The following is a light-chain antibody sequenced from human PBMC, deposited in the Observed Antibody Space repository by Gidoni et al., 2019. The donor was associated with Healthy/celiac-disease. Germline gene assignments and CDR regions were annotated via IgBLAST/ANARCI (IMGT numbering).Light chain of an antibody. CDR3: QVWDSSTVV. CDR2: RDS. CDR1: NIESKN. Sequence: YELTPPLSVSVALGQTARITCGGNNIESKNVHWYQQKPGPAPVLVIYRDSNRPSGIPERFSGSNSGNTATLTISRAQAGDEADYYCQVWDSSTVVFGGGTKLTVL. J-gene: IGLJ2*01. V-gene: IGLV3-9*01.